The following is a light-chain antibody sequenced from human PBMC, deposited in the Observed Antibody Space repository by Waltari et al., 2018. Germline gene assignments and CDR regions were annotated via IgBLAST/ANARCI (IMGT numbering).Light chain of an antibody. Sequence: IVLTQSTLHLPVTLRSTAYISCTSSQCLLHSIGYNYLDWYLQKPGQSPQLLIYWGSNRASGVPDRFSGSGSGTDFTLKISRVEAEDVGVYYCMQALQTPRTFGQGTKVEIK. J-gene: IGKJ1*01. CDR2: WGS. V-gene: IGKV2-28*01. CDR3: MQALQTPRT. CDR1: QCLLHSIGYNY.